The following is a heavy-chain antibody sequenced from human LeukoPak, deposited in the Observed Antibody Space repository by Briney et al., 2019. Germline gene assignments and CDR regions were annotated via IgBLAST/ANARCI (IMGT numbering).Heavy chain of an antibody. V-gene: IGHV4-4*07. CDR3: ARGDYYDGGGRRWFDP. Sequence: PWGTLSLTCTVSGVSMRRYYWSFIAQPAGKGPELIGRNHTSGTTGYNTSLKSRVTMSVDASKNQFSLPLTSVTAADTAVFYCARGDYYDGGGRRWFDPWSQGTLVTVSS. CDR1: GVSMRRYY. J-gene: IGHJ5*02. CDR2: NHTSGTT. D-gene: IGHD3-16*01.